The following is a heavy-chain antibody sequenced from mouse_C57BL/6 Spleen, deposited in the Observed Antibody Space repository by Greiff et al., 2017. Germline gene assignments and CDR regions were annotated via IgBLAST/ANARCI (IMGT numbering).Heavy chain of an antibody. J-gene: IGHJ3*01. CDR2: INPNNGGT. CDR3: ARGYDYDGFAY. CDR1: GYTFTDYY. Sequence: EVQLQQSGPELVKPGASVKISCKASGYTFTDYYMNWVKQSHGKSLEWIGDINPNNGGTSYNQKFKGKATLTVDTSSSTAYMELRSLTSEDSAVYYCARGYDYDGFAYWGQGTLVTGSA. V-gene: IGHV1-26*01. D-gene: IGHD2-4*01.